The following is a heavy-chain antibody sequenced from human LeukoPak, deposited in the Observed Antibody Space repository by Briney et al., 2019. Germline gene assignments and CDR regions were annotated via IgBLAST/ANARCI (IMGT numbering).Heavy chain of an antibody. J-gene: IGHJ4*02. CDR3: AKAQAGGFNYGPFDY. Sequence: GGSLRLSCAASGFTFSSYAMSWVRQAPGKGLEWVSGISGSGVSTYYAGSVKGRFTIPRDNSKNTMYLQMSSLRAEDTALYYCAKAQAGGFNYGPFDYWGQGSLVTVSS. CDR1: GFTFSSYA. CDR2: ISGSGVST. D-gene: IGHD5-18*01. V-gene: IGHV3-23*01.